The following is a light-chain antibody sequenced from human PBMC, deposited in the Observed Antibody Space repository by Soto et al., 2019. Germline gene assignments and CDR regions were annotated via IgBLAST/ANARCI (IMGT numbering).Light chain of an antibody. CDR2: INN. CDR1: SSNIGAGYD. V-gene: IGLV1-40*01. CDR3: QSYDSSLSGV. Sequence: QSVLTQPPSVSGDPGQGVTISCTGSSSNIGAGYDVHWYQQLPGTAPKLLIYINNNRPSGVPDRFSGSKSGTSASLTITGLQADDEADYYCQSYDSSLSGVFGGGTKLTVL. J-gene: IGLJ3*02.